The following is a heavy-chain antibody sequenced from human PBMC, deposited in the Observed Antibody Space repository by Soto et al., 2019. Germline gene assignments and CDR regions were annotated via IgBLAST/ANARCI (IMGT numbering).Heavy chain of an antibody. CDR1: GFSIRNSGVA. D-gene: IGHD2-2*01. V-gene: IGHV2-5*02. CDR2: IYWDDDK. Sequence: QITLKESGPTLVKPTQTLTLTCACSGFSIRNSGVAVGWIRQPPGKALEWLALIYWDDDKRYSPSLKSRLSITIATSKNEIVLTMTNMEPVDTGKYYCAYEAISINHGYDVWGQGTLVTVPS. CDR3: AYEAISINHGYDV. J-gene: IGHJ4*02.